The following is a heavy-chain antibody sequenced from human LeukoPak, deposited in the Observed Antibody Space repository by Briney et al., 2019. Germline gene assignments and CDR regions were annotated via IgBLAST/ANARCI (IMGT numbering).Heavy chain of an antibody. CDR2: IGRSGANS. J-gene: IGHJ4*02. D-gene: IGHD2-2*01. CDR1: GFTFNTYG. Sequence: SGGSLRLSCAASGFTFNTYGMNWVRQAPGKGLERVSAIGRSGANSYYATSVKGRFSVSRDNTKNTFHLQMNSLRAEDTAIYYCAKLQTAVVPAATLGFDSWGQGTLVTVSS. CDR3: AKLQTAVVPAATLGFDS. V-gene: IGHV3-23*01.